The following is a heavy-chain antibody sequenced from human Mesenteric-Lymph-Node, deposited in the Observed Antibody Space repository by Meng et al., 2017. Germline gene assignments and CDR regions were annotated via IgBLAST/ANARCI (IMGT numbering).Heavy chain of an antibody. CDR3: ARDGGVVAVTPRGDAFSI. Sequence: GSLRLSCTVSGGSISNYYWHWIRQSPGKGLEWIGYIHYSGSTSHNPSLKSRLTISVDTSKNQFSLRLNSVTAADTAAYYCARDGGVVAVTPRGDAFSIWGQGTLVTVSS. D-gene: IGHD2-15*01. CDR1: GGSISNYY. CDR2: IHYSGST. V-gene: IGHV4-59*12. J-gene: IGHJ3*02.